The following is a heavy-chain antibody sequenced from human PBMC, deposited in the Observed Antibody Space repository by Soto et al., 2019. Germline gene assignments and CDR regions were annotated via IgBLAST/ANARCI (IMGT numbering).Heavy chain of an antibody. CDR1: GGSISSSSYY. CDR2: IYYSGST. J-gene: IGHJ4*02. D-gene: IGHD3-10*01. CDR3: ARRGSGSYHDY. Sequence: SETLSLTCTVSGGSISSSSYYWGWIRQPPGKGLEWIGSIYYSGSTYYNPSLKSRVTISVDTSKNQFSLKLSSVTAADTAVYYCARRGSGSYHDYWGQGTRVTVS. V-gene: IGHV4-39*01.